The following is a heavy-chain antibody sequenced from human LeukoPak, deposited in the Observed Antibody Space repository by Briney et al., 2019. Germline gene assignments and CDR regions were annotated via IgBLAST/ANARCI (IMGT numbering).Heavy chain of an antibody. CDR1: GYTFTDYY. CDR3: ARPNTCSSTSCYEFAK. CDR2: INPNSGGT. J-gene: IGHJ4*02. Sequence: GASVKVSCKASGYTFTDYYIHWVRQAPGQGLEWMGWINPNSGGTNYAQTFQGRVTMTRDTSISTAYMELSRLRSDDTAVYYCARPNTCSSTSCYEFAKWGQGTLVTVSS. D-gene: IGHD2-2*01. V-gene: IGHV1-2*02.